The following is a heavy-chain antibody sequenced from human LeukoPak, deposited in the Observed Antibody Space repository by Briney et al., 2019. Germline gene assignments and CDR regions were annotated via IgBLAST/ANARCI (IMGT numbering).Heavy chain of an antibody. CDR2: ISSSSSTI. J-gene: IGHJ4*02. V-gene: IGHV3-48*01. D-gene: IGHD3-22*01. Sequence: GGSLRLSCAASGFTFSSYGMNWVRQAPGKGLEWVSYISSSSSTIYYADSVKGRFTISRDNAKNSLYLQMSSLRAEDTAVYYCARYYDSSGYYYFDYWGQGTLVTVSS. CDR1: GFTFSSYG. CDR3: ARYYDSSGYYYFDY.